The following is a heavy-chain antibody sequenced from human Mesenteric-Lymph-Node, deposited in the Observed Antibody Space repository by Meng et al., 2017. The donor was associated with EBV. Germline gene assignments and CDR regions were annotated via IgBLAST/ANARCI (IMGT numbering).Heavy chain of an antibody. Sequence: QLVQSAAEVKKPGSSVKVSCKASGGTFTNYAFSWVRQAPGQGLEWMGWISAYNGNTNYAQKFQGRVTITADESTSTAYMELSSLRSEDTAVYYCARREATVTNWFDPWGQGTLVTVSS. CDR1: GGTFTNYA. J-gene: IGHJ5*02. V-gene: IGHV1-69*01. CDR2: ISAYNGNT. D-gene: IGHD4-17*01. CDR3: ARREATVTNWFDP.